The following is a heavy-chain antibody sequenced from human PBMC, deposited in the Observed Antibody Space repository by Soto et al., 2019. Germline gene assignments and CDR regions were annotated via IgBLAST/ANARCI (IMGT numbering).Heavy chain of an antibody. V-gene: IGHV4-34*01. CDR3: ARPAGYSSSWYWDYYYGMDV. Sequence: SETLSLTCAVYGGSFSGYYWSWTRQPPGKGLEWIGEINHSGSTNYNPSPKSRVTISVDTSKNQFSLKLSSVTAADTAVYYCARPAGYSSSWYWDYYYGMDVWGQGTTVTVSS. D-gene: IGHD6-13*01. CDR2: INHSGST. CDR1: GGSFSGYY. J-gene: IGHJ6*02.